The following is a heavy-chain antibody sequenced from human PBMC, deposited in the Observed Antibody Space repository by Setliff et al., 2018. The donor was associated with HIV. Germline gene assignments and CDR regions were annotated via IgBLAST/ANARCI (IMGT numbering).Heavy chain of an antibody. V-gene: IGHV3-43*01. CDR3: ASGGVCDY. Sequence: GGSLRLSCAASGFSFHDYTMQWVRQVPGKGLEWVSLISWDGGTTYYADSLRGRFTVSRDNGNHSLFLQMNSLRPEDTAVYYCASGGVCDYWGQGTLVTVSS. CDR2: ISWDGGTT. CDR1: GFSFHDYT. J-gene: IGHJ4*02. D-gene: IGHD2-15*01.